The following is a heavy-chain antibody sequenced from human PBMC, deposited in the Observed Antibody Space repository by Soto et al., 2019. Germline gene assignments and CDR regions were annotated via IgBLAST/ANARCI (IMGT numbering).Heavy chain of an antibody. CDR2: ISYSGTT. Sequence: QVQLQESGPGLVKPSQTLSLTCTVSGDSISSNNNYWSWIRQPPGEGLEWIGFISYSGTTSYSPSLKSRVAISLDTSKNQFSLRLSSVTAAYTAVYYCARGRGYSYGLDPWGQGTLVTVSS. CDR1: GDSISSNNNY. J-gene: IGHJ5*02. CDR3: ARGRGYSYGLDP. D-gene: IGHD5-18*01. V-gene: IGHV4-30-4*01.